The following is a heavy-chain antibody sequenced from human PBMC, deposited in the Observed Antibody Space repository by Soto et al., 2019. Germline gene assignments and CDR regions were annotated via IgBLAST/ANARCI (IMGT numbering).Heavy chain of an antibody. CDR1: GYTFTSYG. J-gene: IGHJ4*02. Sequence: QVQLVQSGAEVKKPGASVKVSCKASGYTFTSYGISWVRQAPGQGLEWMGWISAYNSNTNYAQKLQGRVTMTTDTSTSTTYMELRSLRTDATAVYFCAGDRLGATGDYWGQGTLVTVSS. V-gene: IGHV1-18*01. CDR3: AGDRLGATGDY. CDR2: ISAYNSNT. D-gene: IGHD1-26*01.